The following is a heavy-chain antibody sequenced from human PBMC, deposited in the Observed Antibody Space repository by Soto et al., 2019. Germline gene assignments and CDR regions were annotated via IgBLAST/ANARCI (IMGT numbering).Heavy chain of an antibody. V-gene: IGHV3-9*01. Sequence: EVQLVESGGGLVQPGRSLRLSRAAFGFTFEDYAMHWIRQTPGKGLEWVAGINWNSGSIGYADSVKGRFTISRDNANNSLYLQMDSLRTEETALYFCAKGRGALAVVSNWFDPWGQGTLVTGSS. CDR3: AKGRGALAVVSNWFDP. J-gene: IGHJ5*02. CDR2: INWNSGSI. CDR1: GFTFEDYA. D-gene: IGHD3-22*01.